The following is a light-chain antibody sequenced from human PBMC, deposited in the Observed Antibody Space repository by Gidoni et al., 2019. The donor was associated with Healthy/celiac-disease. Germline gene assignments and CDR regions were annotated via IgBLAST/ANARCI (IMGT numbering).Light chain of an antibody. Sequence: IVLTLSTATLSMSPGERATLSCRPSQSVSRYLPWYQQKPGQAPMLLIYDAASRATGIPARFSGSGSGTDITLTISSLEAEDFAVYYCQQRSNCLWTFXQXTKVEIK. CDR1: QSVSRY. V-gene: IGKV3-11*01. CDR3: QQRSNCLWT. CDR2: DAA. J-gene: IGKJ1*01.